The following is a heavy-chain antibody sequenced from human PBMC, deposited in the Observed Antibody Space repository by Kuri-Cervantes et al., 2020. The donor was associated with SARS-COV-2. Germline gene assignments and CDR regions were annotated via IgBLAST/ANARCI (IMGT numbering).Heavy chain of an antibody. J-gene: IGHJ4*02. Sequence: SQTLSLTCAVYGGSFSGYYWSWIRQPPGKGLEWIGEINHSGSTNYNPSLKSRVTISVDTSKNQFSLKLSSVTAADTAVYYCARHSKVLRFLEWLLDWGQGTLVTVSS. CDR3: ARHSKVLRFLEWLLD. CDR2: INHSGST. CDR1: GGSFSGYY. D-gene: IGHD3-3*01. V-gene: IGHV4-34*01.